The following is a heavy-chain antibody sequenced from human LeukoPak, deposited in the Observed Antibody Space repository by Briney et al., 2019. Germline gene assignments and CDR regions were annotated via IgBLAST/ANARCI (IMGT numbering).Heavy chain of an antibody. V-gene: IGHV3-48*01. CDR3: AKDRSSVHSSGYSH. D-gene: IGHD3-22*01. J-gene: IGHJ4*02. CDR1: GFTFSSYS. CDR2: ISSSSSTI. Sequence: QPGGSLRLSCAASGFTFSSYSMNWVRQAPGKGLEWVSYISSSSSTIYYADSVKGRFTISRDNAKNSLYLQMNSLRAEDTALYYCAKDRSSVHSSGYSHWGQGTLVTVSS.